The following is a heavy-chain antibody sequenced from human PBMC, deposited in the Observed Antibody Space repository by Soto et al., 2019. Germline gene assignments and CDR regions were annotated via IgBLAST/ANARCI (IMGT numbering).Heavy chain of an antibody. Sequence: SLRLSCAASGFTFDDYAMHWVRQAPGKGLEWVSGISWNSGSIGYADSVKGRFTISRDNAKNSLYLQMSSLRPEDTAVYYCVKDGSSGWPYYYGMDVWGQGTTVTVSS. V-gene: IGHV3-9*01. CDR1: GFTFDDYA. CDR2: ISWNSGSI. J-gene: IGHJ6*02. D-gene: IGHD6-19*01. CDR3: VKDGSSGWPYYYGMDV.